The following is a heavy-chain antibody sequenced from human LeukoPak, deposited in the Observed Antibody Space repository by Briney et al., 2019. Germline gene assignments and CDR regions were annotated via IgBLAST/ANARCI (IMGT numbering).Heavy chain of an antibody. D-gene: IGHD5-18*01. J-gene: IGHJ4*02. CDR3: ARDGEYSYGYGFDY. V-gene: IGHV3-66*01. Sequence: GGSLRLSCAASGFSVNNLYMSWVRQAPGKGLEWVSGISSGAKTYYADSVKGRFSISRDTSKNTVYLQMNSLRPEETAVYYCARDGEYSYGYGFDYWGQGTLVTVSS. CDR2: ISSGAKT. CDR1: GFSVNNLY.